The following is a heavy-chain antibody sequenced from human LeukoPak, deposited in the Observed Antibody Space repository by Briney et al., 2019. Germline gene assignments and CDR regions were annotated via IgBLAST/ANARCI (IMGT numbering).Heavy chain of an antibody. CDR2: IYPGDSDT. Sequence: GESLKISCKGSGYSFTSYWIGWVRQMPGKGLEWMGIIYPGDSDTRYSPSFQGQVTISADKSISTAYLQWSSLKASDTAMYYCARGVTTVTTRGDIGAFDIWGQGTMVTVSS. CDR3: ARGVTTVTTRGDIGAFDI. J-gene: IGHJ3*02. V-gene: IGHV5-51*01. D-gene: IGHD4-17*01. CDR1: GYSFTSYW.